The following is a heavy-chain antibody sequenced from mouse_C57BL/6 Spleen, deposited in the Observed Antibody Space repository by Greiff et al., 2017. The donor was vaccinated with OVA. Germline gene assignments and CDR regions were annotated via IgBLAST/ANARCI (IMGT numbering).Heavy chain of an antibody. V-gene: IGHV14-4*01. Sequence: VQLKQSGAELVRPGASVKLSCTASGFNIKDDYMHWVKQRPEQGLEWIGWIDPENGDTEYASKFQGKATITADTSSNTAYLQLSSLTSEDTAVYYCTSYPDGFAYWGQGTLVTVSA. CDR1: GFNIKDDY. J-gene: IGHJ3*01. CDR3: TSYPDGFAY. CDR2: IDPENGDT.